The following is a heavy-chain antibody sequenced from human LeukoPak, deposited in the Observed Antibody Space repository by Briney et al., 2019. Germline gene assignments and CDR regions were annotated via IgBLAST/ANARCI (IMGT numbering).Heavy chain of an antibody. CDR2: INPNSGGT. J-gene: IGHJ6*02. V-gene: IGHV1-2*02. Sequence: ASVKVSCKASGYTFTGYYMHWVRQAPGQGLEWMGWINPNSGGTNYAQKFQGRVTMTRDTSISTAYMELSRLRSDDTAVYYCARGEPDYSNYYYYGMDVWGQGTTVTVSS. CDR1: GYTFTGYY. D-gene: IGHD4-11*01. CDR3: ARGEPDYSNYYYYGMDV.